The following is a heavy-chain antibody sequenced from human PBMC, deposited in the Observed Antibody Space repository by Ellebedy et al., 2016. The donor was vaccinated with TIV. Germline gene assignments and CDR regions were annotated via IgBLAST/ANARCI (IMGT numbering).Heavy chain of an antibody. CDR3: ARHGGDSTWFDY. V-gene: IGHV4-61*05. D-gene: IGHD2-21*01. CDR1: GGSITSNGYY. Sequence: SETLSLTCTVSGGSITSNGYYWGWIRQPPGKGLEWIGYIYYSGSTNYNPSLKSRITISVDTSKNQFSLKLSSVTAADTAVYYCARHGGDSTWFDYWGQGALVTVSS. J-gene: IGHJ4*02. CDR2: IYYSGST.